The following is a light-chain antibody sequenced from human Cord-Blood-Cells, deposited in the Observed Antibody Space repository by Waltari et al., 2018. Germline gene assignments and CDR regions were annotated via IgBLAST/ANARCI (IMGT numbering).Light chain of an antibody. CDR2: KDS. CDR1: VLAKKY. J-gene: IGLJ3*02. V-gene: IGLV3-27*01. Sequence: SYELTQPSSVSVSPGQTARITCSGDVLAKKYARWFQQKPGQAPVLVIYKDSERPSGIPGRFSGSSSGTTVTLTISGAQVEDEADYYCYSAADNNRVFGGWTKLTVL. CDR3: YSAADNNRV.